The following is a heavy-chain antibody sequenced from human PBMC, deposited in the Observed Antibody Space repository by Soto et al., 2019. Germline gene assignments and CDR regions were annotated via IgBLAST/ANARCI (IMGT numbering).Heavy chain of an antibody. Sequence: QITLKESGPTVVKPTETLTLTCTFSGFSLTTSGVGVGWFRQSPGKAPEWLALIYWDDDKRYSTSLNSRLIITKDTSKNQVVLTMANVDPADTATYYCAHRVLRTVFGLVTTTAIYFDFWGPGTPVVVSS. CDR1: GFSLTTSGVG. J-gene: IGHJ4*02. D-gene: IGHD3-3*01. CDR2: IYWDDDK. CDR3: AHRVLRTVFGLVTTTAIYFDF. V-gene: IGHV2-5*02.